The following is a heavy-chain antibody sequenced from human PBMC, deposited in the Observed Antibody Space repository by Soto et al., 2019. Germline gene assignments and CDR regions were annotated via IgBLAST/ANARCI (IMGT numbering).Heavy chain of an antibody. CDR1: GFTFSSYA. Sequence: EVQLLESGGGLVQPGGSLRLSCAASGFTFSSYAMSWVRHAPGKGLEWVSAISGSGGSTYYAHSVKGRFTHSRDNSKNTLYLQINSLSAEDTAVQYCARDQYSSLRGELFAHWGQGTLVPVPS. D-gene: IGHD6-6*01. CDR2: ISGSGGST. J-gene: IGHJ4*02. CDR3: ARDQYSSLRGELFAH. V-gene: IGHV3-23*01.